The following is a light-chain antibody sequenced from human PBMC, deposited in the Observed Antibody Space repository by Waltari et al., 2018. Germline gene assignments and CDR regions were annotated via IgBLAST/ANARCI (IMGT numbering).Light chain of an antibody. CDR2: KNN. Sequence: SYELTQPPSVSVSPGQTARITCSGGALPKQYAYWYQQKAGQAPAWVVYKNNERPSGIPERLSGSSSGQTVTLTISGVQAEDEADYYCQSADSSGTYVIFGGGTKLTVL. CDR1: ALPKQY. CDR3: QSADSSGTYVI. J-gene: IGLJ2*01. V-gene: IGLV3-25*03.